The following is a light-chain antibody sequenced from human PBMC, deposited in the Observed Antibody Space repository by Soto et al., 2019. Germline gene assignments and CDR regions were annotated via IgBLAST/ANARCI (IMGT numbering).Light chain of an antibody. CDR2: KTS. CDR3: LQYNSLYT. V-gene: IGKV1-5*03. J-gene: IGKJ2*01. CDR1: QSLSGW. Sequence: DIPMTQSPSTLSASVGDRVTITCRASQSLSGWLAWYQQKPGKAPKLLIYKTSTLESGVPSRFSGSGSGTQFTLTITSLQPDDFATYYCLQYNSLYTFGQGTKLEIK.